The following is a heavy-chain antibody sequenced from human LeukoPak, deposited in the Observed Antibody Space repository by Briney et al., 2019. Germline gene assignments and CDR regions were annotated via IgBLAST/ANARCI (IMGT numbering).Heavy chain of an antibody. CDR1: GFTFSSYA. J-gene: IGHJ4*02. CDR2: ISGSGGST. V-gene: IGHV3-23*01. D-gene: IGHD1-26*01. Sequence: GGSLRLSCAASGFTFSSYAMSWVRQAPGKGLEWVSTISGSGGSTYYADSVKGRFTISGDNSKNTLYLQMNSLRAEDTAVYYCAKVVGAITRGYFDYWGQGTLVTVSS. CDR3: AKVVGAITRGYFDY.